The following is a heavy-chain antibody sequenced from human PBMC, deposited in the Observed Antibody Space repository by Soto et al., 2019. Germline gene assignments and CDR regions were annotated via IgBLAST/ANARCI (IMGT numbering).Heavy chain of an antibody. CDR2: ISYDGSNK. CDR1: GFTLSSYA. V-gene: IGHV3-30-3*01. CDR3: ARGSRDGYNTIDC. Sequence: QVQLVESGGGVVQPGRSLRLSCAASGFTLSSYAMHWVRQAPGKGLEWVAVISYDGSNKYYADSVKGRFTISRDNSKNTHFLQMNSLRADDTAVYFCARGSRDGYNTIDCWGQGTLVTVSS. J-gene: IGHJ4*02. D-gene: IGHD5-18*01.